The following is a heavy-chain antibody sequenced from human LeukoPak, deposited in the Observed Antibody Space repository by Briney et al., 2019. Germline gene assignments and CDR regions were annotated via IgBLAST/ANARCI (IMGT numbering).Heavy chain of an antibody. D-gene: IGHD5-24*01. J-gene: IGHJ4*02. CDR1: GGSFSGYY. CDR3: ATAMATITMGYYFDY. Sequence: SETLSLTCAVYGGSFSGYYWSWIRQPPGKGLEWIGEINHSGSTNYNPSLKSRVTISVDTSKNQFPLKLSSVTAADTAVYYCATAMATITMGYYFDYWGQGTLVTVSS. V-gene: IGHV4-34*01. CDR2: INHSGST.